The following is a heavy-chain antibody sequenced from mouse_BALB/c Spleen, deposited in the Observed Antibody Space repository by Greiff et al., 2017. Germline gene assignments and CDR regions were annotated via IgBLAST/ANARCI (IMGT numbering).Heavy chain of an antibody. J-gene: IGHJ2*01. V-gene: IGHV5-6-5*01. CDR3: ARGGIITTVVADY. CDR1: GFTFSSYA. CDR2: ISSGGST. Sequence: VQLVESGGGLVKPGGSLKLSCAASGFTFSSYAMSWVRQTPEKRLEWVASISSGGSTYYPDSVKGRFTISRDNARNILYLQMSSLRSEDTAMYYCARGGIITTVVADYWGQGTTLTVSS. D-gene: IGHD1-1*01.